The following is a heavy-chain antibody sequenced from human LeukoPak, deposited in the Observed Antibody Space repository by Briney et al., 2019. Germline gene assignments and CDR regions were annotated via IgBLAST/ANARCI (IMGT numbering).Heavy chain of an antibody. CDR3: AKSLTWEPPHWFDP. CDR1: GFTFSSYS. Sequence: QSGGSLRLSCAASGFTFSSYSMNWVRQAPGKGLEWVSGISGSGGRTDYADSVKGRFTISRDNSKNTLYLQMDSLIAEDTAVYYCAKSLTWEPPHWFDPWGQGTLVTVSS. D-gene: IGHD1-26*01. V-gene: IGHV3-23*01. J-gene: IGHJ5*02. CDR2: ISGSGGRT.